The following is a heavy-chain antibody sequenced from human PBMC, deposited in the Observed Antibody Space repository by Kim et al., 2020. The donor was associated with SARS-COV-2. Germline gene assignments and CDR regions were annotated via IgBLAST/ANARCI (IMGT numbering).Heavy chain of an antibody. D-gene: IGHD3-9*01. CDR3: AKGQGAHYDVLTGYYHDPKFDY. CDR1: GVTFDDYA. J-gene: IGHJ4*02. Sequence: GGSLRLSCVASGVTFDDYAMHWVRQAPGKGLEWVCLISGDGGNTFYADSVRRRFTISRDNSKKSLYLQMKSLTTEDTALYYCAKGQGAHYDVLTGYYHDPKFDYWGQGTLVTVSS. CDR2: ISGDGGNT. V-gene: IGHV3-43*02.